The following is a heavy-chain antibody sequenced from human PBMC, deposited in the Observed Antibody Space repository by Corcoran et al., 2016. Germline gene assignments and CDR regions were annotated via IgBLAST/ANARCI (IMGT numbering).Heavy chain of an antibody. V-gene: IGHV3-53*01. Sequence: EVQLVESGGGLIQPGGSLRLSCAASGFTVSSNYMSWVRQAPGKGLEWVSVIYSGGSTYYADSVKGRFTISRDNSKNTLYLQMKSLRAEDTAVDDCAREGQWFGELSSYYYYGMDVWGQGTTVTVSS. CDR2: IYSGGST. CDR1: GFTVSSNY. J-gene: IGHJ6*02. D-gene: IGHD3-10*01. CDR3: AREGQWFGELSSYYYYGMDV.